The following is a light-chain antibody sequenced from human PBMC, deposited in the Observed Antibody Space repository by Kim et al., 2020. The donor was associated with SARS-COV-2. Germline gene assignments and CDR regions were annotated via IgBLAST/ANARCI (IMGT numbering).Light chain of an antibody. V-gene: IGLV5-45*02. CDR1: SGINVGTYR. J-gene: IGLJ3*02. Sequence: PTCTLGSGINVGTYRIYWYQQKPGSPPQYLLRYKSDSDKQQGSGVPSRFSGSKDASANAGILLISGLQSEDEADYYCMIWHSSAWVFGGGTQLTVL. CDR2: YKSDSDK. CDR3: MIWHSSAWV.